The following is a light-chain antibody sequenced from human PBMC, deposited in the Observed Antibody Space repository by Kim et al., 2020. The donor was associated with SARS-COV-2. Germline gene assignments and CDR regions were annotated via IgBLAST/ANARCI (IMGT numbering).Light chain of an antibody. CDR3: LQYISSPRS. V-gene: IGKV3-20*01. J-gene: IGKJ2*03. CDR2: GAS. Sequence: EIVLTQSPGTLSLSPGERATLSCRASQNVVANYLAWYQQKPGQAPRRLIYGASSRATGIPDRFSGSGSGTDFTLTISRLEPEDFAVYYCLQYISSPRSFGQGTKLEI. CDR1: QNVVANY.